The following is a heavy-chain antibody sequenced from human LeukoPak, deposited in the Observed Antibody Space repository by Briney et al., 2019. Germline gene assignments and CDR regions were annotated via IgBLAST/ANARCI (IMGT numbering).Heavy chain of an antibody. J-gene: IGHJ3*02. V-gene: IGHV1-69*13. CDR3: ARDSGRRYYYDSSGYYFDAFDI. CDR1: GGTFSSYA. Sequence: GASVKVSCKASGGTFSSYAISWVRQAPGQGLEWMGGIIPIFGTANYAQKLQGRVTITADESTSTAYMELSSLRSEDTAVYYCARDSGRRYYYDSSGYYFDAFDIWGQGTMVTVSS. CDR2: IIPIFGTA. D-gene: IGHD3-22*01.